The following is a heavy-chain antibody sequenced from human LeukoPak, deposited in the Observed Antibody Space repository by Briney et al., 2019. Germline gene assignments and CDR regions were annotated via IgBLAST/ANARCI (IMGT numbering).Heavy chain of an antibody. CDR3: VLSGSWDWFDP. V-gene: IGHV3-74*01. Sequence: PGRSLRLSCAASGFTFSSYGMHWVRQAPGKGLVWVSRINTDGSRITYADSVKGRFTISRDNAMNTVYLQMNSLRAEDTAVYARVLSGSWDWFDPWGQGTLVTVSS. D-gene: IGHD3-22*01. J-gene: IGHJ5*02. CDR2: INTDGSRI. CDR1: GFTFSSYG.